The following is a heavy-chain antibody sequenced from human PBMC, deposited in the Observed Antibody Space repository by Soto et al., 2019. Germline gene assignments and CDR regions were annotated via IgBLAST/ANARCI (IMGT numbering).Heavy chain of an antibody. CDR2: ISGSGGST. D-gene: IGHD3-3*01. V-gene: IGHV3-23*01. Sequence: GGSLRLSCAASGFTFSSYAMSWVRQAPGKGLEWVSAISGSGGSTYYADSVKGRFTISRDNSKNTLYLQMNSLRAEDTAVYYCANLRLYDFWSGYYSDYYYMDVWGKGPRSPSP. CDR3: ANLRLYDFWSGYYSDYYYMDV. J-gene: IGHJ6*03. CDR1: GFTFSSYA.